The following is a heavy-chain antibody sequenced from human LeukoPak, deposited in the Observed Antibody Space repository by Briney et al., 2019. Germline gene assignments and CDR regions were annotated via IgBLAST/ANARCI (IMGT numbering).Heavy chain of an antibody. CDR1: GFIFNNYA. CDR2: ISWNTGNI. V-gene: IGHV3-9*01. Sequence: GGSLRLSCAASGFIFNNYAMHWVRQAPGKGLEWVSGISWNTGNIVYADSVKGRFTISRGNAKKSLYLQMDSLGAEDTALYYCAKDIGPLTYYYDSSGYSGAFDYWGQGTLVTVSS. J-gene: IGHJ4*02. CDR3: AKDIGPLTYYYDSSGYSGAFDY. D-gene: IGHD3-22*01.